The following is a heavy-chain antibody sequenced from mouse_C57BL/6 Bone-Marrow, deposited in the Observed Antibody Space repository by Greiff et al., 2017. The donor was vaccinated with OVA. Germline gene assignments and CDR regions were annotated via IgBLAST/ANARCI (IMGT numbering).Heavy chain of an antibody. D-gene: IGHD2-2*01. CDR1: GFNIKDDY. J-gene: IGHJ3*01. CDR2: IDPENGDT. Sequence: VQLQQSGAELVRPGASVKLSCTASGFNIKDDYMHWVKQRPEQGLEWIGWIDPENGDTEYASKFQGKATITADTSSNTAYLQLSSLTSEDTAVYYCTTWLWLRRGAWFAYWGQGTLVTVSA. CDR3: TTWLWLRRGAWFAY. V-gene: IGHV14-4*01.